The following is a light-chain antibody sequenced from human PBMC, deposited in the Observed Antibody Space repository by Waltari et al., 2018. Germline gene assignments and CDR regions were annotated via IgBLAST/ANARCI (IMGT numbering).Light chain of an antibody. CDR3: SSFSATNNCL. Sequence: QAALTQPRSVSGSPGQSVTISCTGTSSDIGSYNSVSWYHQHPGTAPKLMIFDVNKRPSGVSVRFSASKSGNTASLTISGLQAEDEADYHCSSFSATNNCLFGGGTRLIVL. CDR1: SSDIGSYNS. CDR2: DVN. J-gene: IGLJ7*01. V-gene: IGLV2-11*01.